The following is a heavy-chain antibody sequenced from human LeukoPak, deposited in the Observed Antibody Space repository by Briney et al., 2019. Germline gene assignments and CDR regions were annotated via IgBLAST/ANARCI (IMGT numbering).Heavy chain of an antibody. CDR3: ARIMEYYDFTPRGFDI. D-gene: IGHD3/OR15-3a*01. J-gene: IGHJ3*02. V-gene: IGHV1-2*02. Sequence: ASVKVSCKASGYTLIGHYIHWVRQAPGQGLEWMGWMNPDSGGTNYAQKFQDRVNMNRDTSITTAYMELSRLTSDDTAIYYCARIMEYYDFTPRGFDIWGQGTMVTVSS. CDR1: GYTLIGHY. CDR2: MNPDSGGT.